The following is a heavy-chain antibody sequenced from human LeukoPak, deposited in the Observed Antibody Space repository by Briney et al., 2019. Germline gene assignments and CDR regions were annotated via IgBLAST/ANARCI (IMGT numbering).Heavy chain of an antibody. CDR3: VSGIYYYDSSGYLDAFDI. Sequence: ASVKVSCKASGYTFTSYSITWVRQAPGQGLEWMGWISAYNGNTKYAQKLQGRVTMTTDTSTSTAYMELRSLRSDDTAAYYCVSGIYYYDSSGYLDAFDIWGQGTMVTVSS. CDR2: ISAYNGNT. D-gene: IGHD3-22*01. J-gene: IGHJ3*02. CDR1: GYTFTSYS. V-gene: IGHV1-18*01.